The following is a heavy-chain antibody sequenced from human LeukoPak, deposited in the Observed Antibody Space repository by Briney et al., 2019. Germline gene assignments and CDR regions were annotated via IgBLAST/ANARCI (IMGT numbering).Heavy chain of an antibody. CDR2: ISGSGGST. CDR1: GFTVSSNY. V-gene: IGHV3-23*01. J-gene: IGHJ4*02. CDR3: AKSWSGYYTNYFDY. Sequence: PGGSLRLSCAASGFTVSSNYMSWVRQAPGKGLEWVSAISGSGGSTYYADSVKGRFTISRDNSKNTLYLQMNSLRAEDTAVYYCAKSWSGYYTNYFDYWGQGTLVTVSS. D-gene: IGHD3-3*01.